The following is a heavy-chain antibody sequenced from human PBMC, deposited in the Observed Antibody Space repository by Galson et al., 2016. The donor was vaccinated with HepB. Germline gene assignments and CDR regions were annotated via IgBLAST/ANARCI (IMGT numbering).Heavy chain of an antibody. CDR2: VDHTGTT. CDR1: GGSISSGPYS. CDR3: AGRRLRYFDAYYYYGMDV. J-gene: IGHJ6*02. V-gene: IGHV4-30-2*01. D-gene: IGHD3-9*01. Sequence: TLSLTCAVSGGSISSGPYSWSWIRQPPGKGLEWIGEVDHTGTTKYSPSLKSRVSMSVDTSEKQFSLKLTSVTAADTAVYFCAGRRLRYFDAYYYYGMDVWGRGTTVTVSS.